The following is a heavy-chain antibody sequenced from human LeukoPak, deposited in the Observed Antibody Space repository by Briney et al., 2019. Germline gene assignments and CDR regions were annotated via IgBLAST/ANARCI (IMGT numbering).Heavy chain of an antibody. J-gene: IGHJ2*01. CDR1: GFTLDDYG. CDR2: INWNGGST. V-gene: IGHV3-20*04. CDR3: ARDRVVVATTTPPYWYFDL. Sequence: GGSLRLSCAASGFTLDDYGMSWVRQAPGKGLEWVSGINWNGGSTGYVDSVKGRFTISRDNAKNFLSLHMNSLRVEDTALYYCARDRVVVATTTPPYWYFDLWGRGTRVTVSS. D-gene: IGHD2-15*01.